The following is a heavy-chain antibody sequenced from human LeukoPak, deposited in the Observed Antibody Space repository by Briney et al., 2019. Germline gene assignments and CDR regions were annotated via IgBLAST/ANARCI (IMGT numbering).Heavy chain of an antibody. CDR2: ISAYNGNT. Sequence: GASVKVSCKASGYTFTSYGISWVRQAPGQGLEWMGWISAYNGNTNYAQKLQGRVTMTTDTSTSTAYMELRSLRSDDTAVYYCARTVIAAAQMYYFDYWGQGTLVTVSS. J-gene: IGHJ4*02. D-gene: IGHD6-13*01. CDR3: ARTVIAAAQMYYFDY. CDR1: GYTFTSYG. V-gene: IGHV1-18*01.